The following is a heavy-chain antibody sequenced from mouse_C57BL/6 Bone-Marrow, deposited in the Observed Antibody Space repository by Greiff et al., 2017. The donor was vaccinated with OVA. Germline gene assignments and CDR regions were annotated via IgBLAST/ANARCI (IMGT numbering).Heavy chain of an antibody. D-gene: IGHD4-1*01. Sequence: VQLQQSGPVLVKPGASVKMSCKASGYTFTDYYMNWVKQSHGKSLEWIGVINPYNGGTSYNQKFKGKATLTVDKSSSTAYMELNSLTSEDDAVYDYARGGGITGDYFDDWGQGTTLTVSS. CDR2: INPYNGGT. CDR1: GYTFTDYY. CDR3: ARGGGITGDYFDD. V-gene: IGHV1-19*01. J-gene: IGHJ2*01.